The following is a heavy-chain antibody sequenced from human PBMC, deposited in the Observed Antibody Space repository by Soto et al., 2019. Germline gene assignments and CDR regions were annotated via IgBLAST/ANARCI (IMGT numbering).Heavy chain of an antibody. D-gene: IGHD2-2*01. CDR2: IYHSGST. Sequence: QLQLQESGSGLVKPSQTLSLTCAVSGGSISSGGYSWSWIRQPPGKGLEWIGYIYHSGSTYYNPSLKSRVTISVDRSNNQFSLKLSSVTASDTAVYYCARIVVVPAAGGADVWGQGTTVTVSS. CDR3: ARIVVVPAAGGADV. CDR1: GGSISSGGYS. V-gene: IGHV4-30-2*01. J-gene: IGHJ6*02.